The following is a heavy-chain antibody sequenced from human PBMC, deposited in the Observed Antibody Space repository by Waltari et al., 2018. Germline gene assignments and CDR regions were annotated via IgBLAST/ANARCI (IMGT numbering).Heavy chain of an antibody. CDR1: GYTFTSYD. V-gene: IGHV1-2*06. Sequence: QVQLVQSGAEVKKPGASVKVSCKASGYTFTSYDINWVRQATGQGLEWMGRINPNSGGTNYAQKFQGRVTMTRDTSISTAYMELSRLRSDDTAVYYCARGALYDFAFDIWGQGTMVTVSS. CDR2: INPNSGGT. CDR3: ARGALYDFAFDI. D-gene: IGHD3-16*01. J-gene: IGHJ3*02.